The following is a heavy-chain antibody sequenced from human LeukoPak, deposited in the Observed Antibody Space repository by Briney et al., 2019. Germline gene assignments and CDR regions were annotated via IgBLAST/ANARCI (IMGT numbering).Heavy chain of an antibody. D-gene: IGHD3-16*01. CDR3: ARYVLLMDY. V-gene: IGHV3-11*01. J-gene: IGHJ4*02. CDR2: ISRDGNII. CDR1: GFSFSDHR. Sequence: GGSLRLSCAASGFSFSDHRMSWVRQVPGKGLEWLAYISRDGNIIVYADSVKGRFTISRDNAKQSVYLEMKSLRPEDTAVYYCARYVLLMDYWGQGTLVTVSS.